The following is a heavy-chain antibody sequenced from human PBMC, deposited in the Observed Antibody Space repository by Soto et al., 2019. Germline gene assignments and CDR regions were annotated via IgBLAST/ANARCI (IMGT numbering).Heavy chain of an antibody. CDR1: GYTLTELS. J-gene: IGHJ3*02. CDR2: FDPEDGET. CDR3: ATNPPIPSGAEGFDI. Sequence: GASVKVSCKVSGYTLTELSMHWVRQAPGKGLEWMGGFDPEDGETIYAQKFQGRVTMTEDTSTDTAYMELSSLRSEDTAVYYCATNPPIPSGAEGFDIWGQGTMVTVSS. V-gene: IGHV1-24*01. D-gene: IGHD2-15*01.